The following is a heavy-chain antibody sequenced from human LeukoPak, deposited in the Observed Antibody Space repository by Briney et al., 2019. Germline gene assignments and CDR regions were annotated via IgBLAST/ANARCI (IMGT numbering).Heavy chain of an antibody. J-gene: IGHJ6*02. Sequence: SETLSLTCTVSGASFTSYNWGWIRQSAGKGLEWIGRIYTSGSTNYNPSLESRVTISVDTSKNQFSLKLSSVTAADTAVYYCARGFRCSGGSCYTPYYYYYGMDVWGQGTTVTVSS. V-gene: IGHV4-4*07. D-gene: IGHD2-15*01. CDR2: IYTSGST. CDR3: ARGFRCSGGSCYTPYYYYYGMDV. CDR1: GASFTSYN.